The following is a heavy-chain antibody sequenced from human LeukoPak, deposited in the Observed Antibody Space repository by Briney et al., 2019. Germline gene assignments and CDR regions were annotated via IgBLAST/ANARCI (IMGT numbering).Heavy chain of an antibody. V-gene: IGHV3-48*01. Sequence: PGGSLRLSCAASGFTFSSYIMNWVRQAPGKGLEWVSYISSSSSTIYYADSVKGRFTISRDNAKNSLYLQMNSLRAEDTAVYYCAREQQLVPTHDAFDIWGQGTMVTVSS. CDR3: AREQQLVPTHDAFDI. CDR2: ISSSSSTI. CDR1: GFTFSSYI. J-gene: IGHJ3*02. D-gene: IGHD6-13*01.